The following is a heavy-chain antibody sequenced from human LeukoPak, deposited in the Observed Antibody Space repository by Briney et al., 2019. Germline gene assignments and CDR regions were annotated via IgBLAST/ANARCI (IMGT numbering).Heavy chain of an antibody. CDR2: IYYSGST. CDR1: GGSISSGGYY. CDR3: AGVALGHYYYGMDV. J-gene: IGHJ6*02. D-gene: IGHD2-15*01. V-gene: IGHV4-61*08. Sequence: PSETLSLTCTVSGGSISSGGYYWSWIRQHPGKGLEWIGYIYYSGSTNSNPSLKSRVTISVDTSKKQISLKLSSVTAADTAVYYCAGVALGHYYYGMDVWGQGTTVTVSS.